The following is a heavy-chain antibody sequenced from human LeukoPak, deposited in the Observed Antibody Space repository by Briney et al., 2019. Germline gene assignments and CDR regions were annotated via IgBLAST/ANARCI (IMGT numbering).Heavy chain of an antibody. CDR2: IYHSGST. V-gene: IGHV4-38-2*02. CDR3: ARATPHSSGWLLVGGTIDY. D-gene: IGHD6-19*01. CDR1: GYSISSGYY. J-gene: IGHJ4*02. Sequence: PSETLSLTCTVSGYSISSGYYWGWIRQPPGKGLEWIGEIYHSGSTNYNPSLKSRVTISVDKSKNQFSLKLSSVTAADTAVYYCARATPHSSGWLLVGGTIDYWGQGTLVTVSS.